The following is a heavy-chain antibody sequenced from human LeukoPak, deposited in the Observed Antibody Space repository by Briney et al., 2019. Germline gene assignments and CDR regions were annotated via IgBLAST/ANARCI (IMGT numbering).Heavy chain of an antibody. CDR3: ATFGLVAALDL. CDR1: GFSLNAYW. J-gene: IGHJ4*02. V-gene: IGHV3-7*01. CDR2: INPAGSET. D-gene: IGHD5-12*01. Sequence: GGSLRLSCAASGFSLNAYWMAWVRQAPGTGLEWVTNINPAGSETFHVDPVKGRFSISRDHAKNLVYLQMNSLRAEDTAVYYCATFGLVAALDLWGQGTLVTVSS.